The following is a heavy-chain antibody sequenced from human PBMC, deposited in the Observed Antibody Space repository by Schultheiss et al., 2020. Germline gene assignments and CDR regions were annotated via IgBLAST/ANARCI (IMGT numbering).Heavy chain of an antibody. D-gene: IGHD6-13*01. CDR3: ARAYPIAAAGTSTYYYYGMDV. Sequence: GESLKISCKASGYTFTGYYMHWVRQAPGQGLEWMGWINPNSGGTNYAQKFQGWVTMTRDTSISTAYMELSRLRSDDTAVYYCARAYPIAAAGTSTYYYYGMDVWGQGTTVTVSS. CDR1: GYTFTGYY. V-gene: IGHV1-2*04. CDR2: INPNSGGT. J-gene: IGHJ6*02.